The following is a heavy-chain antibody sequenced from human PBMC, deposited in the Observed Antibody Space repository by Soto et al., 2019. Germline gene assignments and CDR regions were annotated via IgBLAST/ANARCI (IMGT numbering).Heavy chain of an antibody. CDR3: AKDLTPLRWVTMTVPHFDY. CDR1: GFTFSSYA. Sequence: GGSLRLSCAASGFTFSSYAMSWVRQAPGKGLEWVSAISGSGGSTYYADSVKGRFTISRDNSKNTLYLQMNSLRAEDTAVYYCAKDLTPLRWVTMTVPHFDYWGQGTLVTVSS. J-gene: IGHJ4*02. V-gene: IGHV3-23*01. D-gene: IGHD3-22*01. CDR2: ISGSGGST.